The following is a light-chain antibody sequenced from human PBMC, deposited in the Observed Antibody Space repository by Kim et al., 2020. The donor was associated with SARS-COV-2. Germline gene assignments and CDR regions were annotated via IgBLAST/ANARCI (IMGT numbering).Light chain of an antibody. Sequence: DIQMTQSPSTLSASIGDRVTNTCRASESLSSGLVWFQQKVGKAPKLLIYKASSLGSGVPSRFSGSGSGTEFTLTISSLQPDDFATYYCQQHKSYPMTFGQGTKVDIK. CDR1: ESLSSG. CDR3: QQHKSYPMT. J-gene: IGKJ1*01. CDR2: KAS. V-gene: IGKV1-5*03.